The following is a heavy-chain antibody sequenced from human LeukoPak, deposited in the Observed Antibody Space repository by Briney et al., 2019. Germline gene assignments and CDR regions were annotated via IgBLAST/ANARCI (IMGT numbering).Heavy chain of an antibody. CDR1: GYSFTGYY. D-gene: IGHD3-16*02. J-gene: IGHJ4*02. V-gene: IGHV1-2*02. CDR3: ARTHFDYVWGTYRYNYFDY. Sequence: ASVKVSCKASGYSFTGYYMHRVRQAPGQGLEWMGWINPHSGDTNSAQKFQGRVTMTRDTSINTAYMELNGLRPDDTAVYYCARTHFDYVWGTYRYNYFDYWGQGTLITVSS. CDR2: INPHSGDT.